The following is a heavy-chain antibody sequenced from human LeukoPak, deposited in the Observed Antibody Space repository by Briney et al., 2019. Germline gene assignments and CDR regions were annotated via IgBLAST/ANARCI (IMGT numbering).Heavy chain of an antibody. D-gene: IGHD3-3*01. CDR2: IWYDGSNK. V-gene: IGHV3-33*01. CDR3: ARDREYDFWSGSTIDY. CDR1: GFTFSSYG. J-gene: IGHJ4*02. Sequence: GGSLRLSCAASGFTFSSYGMHWVRQAPGKGLEWVAVIWYDGSNKYYADSVKGRFTISRDNPKNTLYLQMNSLRAEDTAVYYCARDREYDFWSGSTIDYWGQGTLVTVSS.